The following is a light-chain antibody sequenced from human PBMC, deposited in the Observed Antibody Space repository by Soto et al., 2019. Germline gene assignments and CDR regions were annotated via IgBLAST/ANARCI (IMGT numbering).Light chain of an antibody. Sequence: EIVMTQSPGTLSLSPGERATLSCRASQSVSSTYLAWYQQKPGQAPRLLIYGASSRATGIPDRVSGSGSGTDFARALCRQRVEDCAVYYCQQYGRAPLRFGGGTRVDIK. J-gene: IGKJ4*01. V-gene: IGKV3-20*01. CDR3: QQYGRAPLR. CDR1: QSVSSTY. CDR2: GAS.